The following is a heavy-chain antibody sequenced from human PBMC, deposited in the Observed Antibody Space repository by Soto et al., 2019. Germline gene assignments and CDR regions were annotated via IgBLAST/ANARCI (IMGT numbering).Heavy chain of an antibody. CDR2: TSGGGDVA. CDR1: GFTFISYA. Sequence: EVQLLESGGGLVQPGGSLRLSCAASGFTFISYAMSWVRQAPGKGLEWVSGTSGGGDVAFYADSVKGRFTISRDNSKNHLYLQMNRLRAADTALYYCVKKSIGTVTNPVYWYFDLWGRGTLVTVSS. CDR3: VKKSIGTVTNPVYWYFDL. J-gene: IGHJ2*01. V-gene: IGHV3-23*01. D-gene: IGHD4-17*01.